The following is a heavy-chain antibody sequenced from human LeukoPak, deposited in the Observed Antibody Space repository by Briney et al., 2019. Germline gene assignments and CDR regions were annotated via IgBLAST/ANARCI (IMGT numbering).Heavy chain of an antibody. CDR3: VRDVGAVRGEVYFDY. V-gene: IGHV3-7*01. CDR2: IKQDGSEK. Sequence: GGSLRLSCAASEFTFSTYWMSWVRQAPGKGLEWVADIKQDGSEKYYVHSVKGRFTISRQNAKNSLFLQMNSLRAEDTAMYFCVRDVGAVRGEVYFDYWGQGTLVTVSS. J-gene: IGHJ4*02. CDR1: EFTFSTYW. D-gene: IGHD3-10*01.